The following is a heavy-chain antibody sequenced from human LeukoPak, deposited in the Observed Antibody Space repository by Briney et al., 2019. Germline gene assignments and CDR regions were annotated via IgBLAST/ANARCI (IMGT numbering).Heavy chain of an antibody. CDR1: GGTFSSYA. CDR3: ARGARGPGGHYYDYVWGSYRYHYFDY. V-gene: IGHV1-69*05. Sequence: ASVKVSCKASGGTFSSYAISWVRQAPGQGLEWMGGIIPIFGTANYAQKFQGRVTITTDESTSTAYMELSSLRSEDTAVYYCARGARGPGGHYYDYVWGSYRYHYFDYWGQGTLATVSS. J-gene: IGHJ4*02. D-gene: IGHD3-16*02. CDR2: IIPIFGTA.